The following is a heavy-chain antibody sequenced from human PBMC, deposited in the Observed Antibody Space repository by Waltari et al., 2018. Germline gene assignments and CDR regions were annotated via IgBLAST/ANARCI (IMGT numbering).Heavy chain of an antibody. CDR2: INHSGST. CDR1: GGSFSGYY. V-gene: IGHV4-34*01. CDR3: ATGARQYGMDV. Sequence: QVQLQQWGAGLLKPSETLSLTCAVYGGSFSGYYWSWIRQPPGKGLEWIGEINHSGSTNYNPSLKSRVTISVDTSKNQFSLKLSSVTAADTAVYYCATGARQYGMDVWGQGTTVTVSS. J-gene: IGHJ6*02.